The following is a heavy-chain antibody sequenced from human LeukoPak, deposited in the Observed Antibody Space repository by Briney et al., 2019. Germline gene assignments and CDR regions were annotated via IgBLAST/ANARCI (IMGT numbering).Heavy chain of an antibody. CDR2: INPNSGGT. CDR3: GTNPPTTVGIEVAGTGC. D-gene: IGHD6-19*01. V-gene: IGHV1-2*02. Sequence: GASVKVSCKASGYTFSSYGISWVRQAPGQGLEWVGWINPNSGGTNYAQKFQGRATMTRDTSISTVYMHLNSLRPDDTAVYYCGTNPPTTVGIEVAGTGCWGQGTLVTVSS. J-gene: IGHJ4*02. CDR1: GYTFSSYG.